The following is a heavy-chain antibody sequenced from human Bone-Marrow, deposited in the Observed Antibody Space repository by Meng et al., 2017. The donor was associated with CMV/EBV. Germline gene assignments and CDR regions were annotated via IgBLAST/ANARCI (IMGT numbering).Heavy chain of an antibody. CDR2: INPNSGGT. CDR3: ARSPPNIFGLIGAFDI. V-gene: IGHV1-2*02. CDR1: GYTFTGYY. Sequence: ASVKVDCKASGYTFTGYYMHWVRQAPGQGLEWMGWINPNSGGTNYAQKFQGRVTMTRDTSISTAYMELSRLRSDDTAVYYCARSPPNIFGLIGAFDIWGQGTMVTVSS. D-gene: IGHD3/OR15-3a*01. J-gene: IGHJ3*02.